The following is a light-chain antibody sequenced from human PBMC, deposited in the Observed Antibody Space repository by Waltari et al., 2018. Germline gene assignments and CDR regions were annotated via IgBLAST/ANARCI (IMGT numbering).Light chain of an antibody. J-gene: IGKJ1*01. V-gene: IGKV3-20*01. CDR1: QSVRSSY. CDR2: GAS. CDR3: QHYGGSLWT. Sequence: EIVLTQSPGTLSLSPGERATLSCRASQSVRSSYLAWYQQKSGQAPRLLIYGASSRATGIPDRFSGSGSGTDFTLTISRLEPEDFAVYYCQHYGGSLWTFGQGTKVEIK.